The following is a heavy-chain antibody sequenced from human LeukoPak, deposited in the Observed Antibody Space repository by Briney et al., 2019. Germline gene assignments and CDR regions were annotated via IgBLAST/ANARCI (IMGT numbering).Heavy chain of an antibody. D-gene: IGHD3-10*01. V-gene: IGHV3-30*02. CDR1: GFTFSSYV. CDR3: AKAGREVRGVIKLYYYGMDV. CDR2: IRYDGSNK. Sequence: GGSRRLSCAASGFTFSSYVMHWVRQAPGKGLEWVAFIRYDGSNKYYADSVKGRFTISRDNSKNTLYLQMNSLRAEDTAVYYCAKAGREVRGVIKLYYYGMDVWGQGTTVTVSS. J-gene: IGHJ6*02.